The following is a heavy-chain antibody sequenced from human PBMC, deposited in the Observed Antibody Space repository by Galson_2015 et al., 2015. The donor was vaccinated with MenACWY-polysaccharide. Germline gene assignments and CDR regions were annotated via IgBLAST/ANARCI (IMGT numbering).Heavy chain of an antibody. CDR3: AHRRGDSSTWYITSFDY. D-gene: IGHD6-13*01. V-gene: IGHV2-5*02. CDR2: IYWDDDK. Sequence: PALVKPTQTLTLTCSFSGFSLSTRGVGVGWIRQPPGRALEWLALIYWDDDKRYSPSLKSRLTITKDTSKNQVVLTMTSMDPVDTATYYCAHRRGDSSTWYITSFDYWGQGTLVTVSS. CDR1: GFSLSTRGVG. J-gene: IGHJ4*02.